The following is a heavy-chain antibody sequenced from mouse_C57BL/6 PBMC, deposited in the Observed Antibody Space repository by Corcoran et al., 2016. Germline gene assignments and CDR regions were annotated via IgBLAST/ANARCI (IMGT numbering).Heavy chain of an antibody. CDR1: GYTFTDYN. CDR3: ARKHGSPDF. V-gene: IGHV1-18*01. D-gene: IGHD1-1*01. J-gene: IGHJ2*01. CDR2: INPNNGGT. Sequence: EVQLQQSGPELVKPGASVKIPCKASGYTFTDYNMDWVKQSHGKSLEWIGDINPNNGGTIYNQKFKGKATLTVDKSSSTAYMELRSLTSEDTAVYYCARKHGSPDFWTQGITLAVSS.